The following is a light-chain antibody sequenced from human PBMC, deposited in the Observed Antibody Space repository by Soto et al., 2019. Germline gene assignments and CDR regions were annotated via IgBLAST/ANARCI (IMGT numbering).Light chain of an antibody. V-gene: IGKV1-33*01. J-gene: IGKJ5*01. Sequence: DIQMTQSPSSLSASVGDRVTITCQASQNINNYLNWYQQKPGRAPKLLIYDASNLEAGVPSRFRGSGSGTDCTFTISRLQPEDSATYYCQQYENLPTVGQGTRLEMK. CDR1: QNINNY. CDR2: DAS. CDR3: QQYENLPT.